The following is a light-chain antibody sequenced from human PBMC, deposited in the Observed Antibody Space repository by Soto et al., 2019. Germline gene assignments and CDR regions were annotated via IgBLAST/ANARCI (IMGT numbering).Light chain of an antibody. Sequence: IVLTQSPCSLSLSPGERATLSCRASQSITGRSLAWYQQKPGQAPRLLISSISNRATGIPDRFSGSGSGADFTLTITRLEPEDFAVYYCQQYQNSRTFGQGTKVEIK. CDR3: QQYQNSRT. CDR1: QSITGRS. J-gene: IGKJ1*01. V-gene: IGKV3-20*01. CDR2: SIS.